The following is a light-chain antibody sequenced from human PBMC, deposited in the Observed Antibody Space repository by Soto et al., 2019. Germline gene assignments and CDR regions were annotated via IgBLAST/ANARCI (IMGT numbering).Light chain of an antibody. CDR1: QSIRSS. J-gene: IGKJ5*01. CDR2: STS. V-gene: IGKV1-39*01. Sequence: DIQMTQAPSSLSSSVGDRVNITCRASQSIRSSFNWYQQKPGKAPKLLISSTSTLQSGGPSRISGSGSGTEFTLTISSLKPEDVASYYCQQSYSPPSITFGQGTRLEIK. CDR3: QQSYSPPSIT.